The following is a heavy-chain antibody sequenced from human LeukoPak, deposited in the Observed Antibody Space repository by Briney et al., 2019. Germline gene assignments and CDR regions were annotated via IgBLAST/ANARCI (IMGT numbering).Heavy chain of an antibody. Sequence: KASETLSLTCTVSGGSISSYYWSWIRQPPGKGLEWIGYIYYSGSTNYNPSLKSRVTISVDTSKNQFSLKLSSVTAADTAVYYCARGPRGWTEYFQHWGQGTLVTVSS. CDR1: GGSISSYY. J-gene: IGHJ1*01. V-gene: IGHV4-59*01. D-gene: IGHD3-10*01. CDR3: ARGPRGWTEYFQH. CDR2: IYYSGST.